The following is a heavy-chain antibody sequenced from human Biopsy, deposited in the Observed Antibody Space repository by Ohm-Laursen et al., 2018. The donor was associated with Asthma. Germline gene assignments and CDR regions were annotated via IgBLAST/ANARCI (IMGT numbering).Heavy chain of an antibody. J-gene: IGHJ4*02. CDR2: ITDTSRYI. D-gene: IGHD1-26*01. CDR3: AKDVFPGWELRRGPDY. Sequence: LSLTCAASGFTFSHYNMNWVRQAPGKGLEWVPSITDTSRYIKYADSVKGRFTISRDNSRNTLHLQMNSLRAEDTAVYYCAKDVFPGWELRRGPDYWGQGTLVTVSS. V-gene: IGHV3-21*01. CDR1: GFTFSHYN.